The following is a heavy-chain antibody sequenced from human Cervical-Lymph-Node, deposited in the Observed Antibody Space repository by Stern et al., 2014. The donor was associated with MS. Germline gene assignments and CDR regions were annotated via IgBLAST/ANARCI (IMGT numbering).Heavy chain of an antibody. CDR2: MSYNGGSQ. D-gene: IGHD1-26*01. CDR3: ASGSYSGSDAFDI. V-gene: IGHV3-30*04. J-gene: IGHJ3*02. CDR1: GFTSNSSA. Sequence: VQLVESGGGVVRPGRSLRLSCAASGFTSNSSAMHWVRQAPGKGLPWVTVMSYNGGSQYYTDFVKGRFTISRDKSKNTLYLQMNNLRPEDTAVYYCASGSYSGSDAFDIWGQGTMVTVSP.